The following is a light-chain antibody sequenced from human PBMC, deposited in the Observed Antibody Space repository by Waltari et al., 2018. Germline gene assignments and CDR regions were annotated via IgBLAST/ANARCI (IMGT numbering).Light chain of an antibody. Sequence: DIQMTQSPSSLSASVGDRVTITCRASQSISSYLDWYQQKPGKAPKLLIYGASSLQGGVPSRFSGSGSGTDFTLTISSLQPEDFATYYCQQSYRTPRTFGQGTKV. V-gene: IGKV1-39*01. CDR3: QQSYRTPRT. CDR1: QSISSY. CDR2: GAS. J-gene: IGKJ1*01.